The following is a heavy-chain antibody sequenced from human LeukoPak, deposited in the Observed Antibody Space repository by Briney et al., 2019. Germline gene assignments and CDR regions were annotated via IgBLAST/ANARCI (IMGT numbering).Heavy chain of an antibody. CDR3: ARESDTAIDNFDY. J-gene: IGHJ4*02. V-gene: IGHV1-69*13. CDR2: IIPIFGTA. CDR1: GGTFSSYA. D-gene: IGHD5-18*01. Sequence: GASVKVSCKASGGTFSSYAISWVRQAPGQGLEWMGGIIPIFGTANYAQKFQGRVTITADESTSTAYMELSSLRSEDTAAYYCARESDTAIDNFDYWGQGTLVTVSS.